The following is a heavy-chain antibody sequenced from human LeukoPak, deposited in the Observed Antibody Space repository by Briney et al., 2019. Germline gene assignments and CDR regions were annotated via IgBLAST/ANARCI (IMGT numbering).Heavy chain of an antibody. Sequence: PSETLSLTCTVSGGSISSSSYYWGWLRQPPGKGLEWIGSIYYSGSTYYNPSLKSRVTISVDTSKNQFSLKLSSVTAADTAVYYCARRERQLVAEDWFDPWGQGTLVTVSS. D-gene: IGHD6-13*01. CDR3: ARRERQLVAEDWFDP. CDR2: IYYSGST. CDR1: GGSISSSSYY. V-gene: IGHV4-39*01. J-gene: IGHJ5*02.